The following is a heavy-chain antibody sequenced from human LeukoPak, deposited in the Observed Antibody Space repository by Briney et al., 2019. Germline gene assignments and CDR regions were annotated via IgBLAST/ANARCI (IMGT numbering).Heavy chain of an antibody. D-gene: IGHD6-13*01. CDR2: IYYSGST. CDR3: ARKLRSIAAAGTDPRIQYYYYMDV. V-gene: IGHV4-39*01. CDR1: GGSISSSSYY. J-gene: IGHJ6*03. Sequence: SETLSLTCTVSGGSISSSSYYWGWIRQPPGKGLEWIGSIYYSGSTYYNPSLKSRVTISVDTSKNQFSLKLSSVTAADTAVYYCARKLRSIAAAGTDPRIQYYYYMDVWGKGTTVTVSS.